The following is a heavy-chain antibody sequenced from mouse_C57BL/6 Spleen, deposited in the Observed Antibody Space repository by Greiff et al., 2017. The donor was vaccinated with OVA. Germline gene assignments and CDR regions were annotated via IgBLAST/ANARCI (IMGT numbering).Heavy chain of an antibody. J-gene: IGHJ1*03. V-gene: IGHV1-26*01. CDR3: AREGYYGNYFDV. Sequence: VQLQQSGPELVKPGASVKISCKASGYTFTDYYMNWVKQSHGKSLEWIGDINPNNGGTSYNQKFKGKATLTVDKSSSTAYMELRSLTSEDSAVYYCAREGYYGNYFDVWGTGTTVTVSS. CDR2: INPNNGGT. D-gene: IGHD2-1*01. CDR1: GYTFTDYY.